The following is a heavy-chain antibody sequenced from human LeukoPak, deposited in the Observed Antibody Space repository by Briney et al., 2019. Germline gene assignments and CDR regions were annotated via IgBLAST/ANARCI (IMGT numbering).Heavy chain of an antibody. CDR3: TRHDLPGVVVTATYAFDS. V-gene: IGHV3-73*01. Sequence: GRSLPLSSPASALASTCFVMHWAGYASGQGREWIGRVRCKANSDATAYPTSGKGRFTISRHDSKNTAYLQCNSLENEQTAVHYCTRHDLPGVVVTATYAFDSSGEGTMATASS. CDR2: VRCKANSDAT. CDR1: ALASTCFV. D-gene: IGHD2-21*02. J-gene: IGHJ3*02.